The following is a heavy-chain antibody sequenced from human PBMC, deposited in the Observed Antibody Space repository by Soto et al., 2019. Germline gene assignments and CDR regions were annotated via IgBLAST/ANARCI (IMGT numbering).Heavy chain of an antibody. CDR3: ASRFVDSATGYFDR. Sequence: QLQLQESGSGLLRPSQTLSLTCLVSGGSIINGNYSWTWIRQPPGKALEWIGYIYHSGSTYYNPSLRSRVTLSVDRSKNQFSLKMKSMTAVDTAFYYCASRFVDSATGYFDRWGQGTLVTVSS. V-gene: IGHV4-30-2*01. J-gene: IGHJ4*02. CDR2: IYHSGST. CDR1: GGSIINGNYS. D-gene: IGHD5-12*01.